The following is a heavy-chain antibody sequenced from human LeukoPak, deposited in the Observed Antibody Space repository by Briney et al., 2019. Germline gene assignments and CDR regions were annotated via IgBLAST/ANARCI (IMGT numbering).Heavy chain of an antibody. CDR2: MFYNGDI. CDR3: ARGQYGLDP. CDR1: GGSISGYY. V-gene: IGHV4-59*08. J-gene: IGHJ5*02. D-gene: IGHD3-10*01. Sequence: SETLSLTCTVFGGSISGYYWSWIRQPPGKGLEWIAYMFYNGDINYNPSLQSRVAISVDTSKNHFSLKLRSVTAADTAMYYCARGQYGLDPWGQGTLVTVSS.